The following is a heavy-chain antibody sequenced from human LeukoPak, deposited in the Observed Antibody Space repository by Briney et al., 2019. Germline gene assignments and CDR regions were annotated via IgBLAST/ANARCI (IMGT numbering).Heavy chain of an antibody. Sequence: SETLSLTCTVSGGSISSYYWTWIRQPPGKGLEFIGYIYYTGTTNYNPSLKSRVTISVDTSKNQFSLKLRSVTAADTAVYYCAKDTGDFYSRYFDSWGQGTLVTVSS. CDR1: GGSISSYY. D-gene: IGHD2-15*01. CDR3: AKDTGDFYSRYFDS. J-gene: IGHJ4*02. V-gene: IGHV4-59*01. CDR2: IYYTGTT.